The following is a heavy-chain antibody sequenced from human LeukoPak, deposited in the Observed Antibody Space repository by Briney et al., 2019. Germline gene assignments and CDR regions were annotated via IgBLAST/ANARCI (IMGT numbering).Heavy chain of an antibody. J-gene: IGHJ4*02. CDR2: ISGSGGST. V-gene: IGHV3-23*01. CDR1: GFTLSSYA. Sequence: GGSLRLSCAASGFTLSSYAMSWVRQAPGKGLEWVSAISGSGGSTYYVDSVKGRFTISRDNSKNTLYLQMNSLRAEDTAVYYCAKLGGDRGYFDYWGQGTLVTVSS. D-gene: IGHD3-16*01. CDR3: AKLGGDRGYFDY.